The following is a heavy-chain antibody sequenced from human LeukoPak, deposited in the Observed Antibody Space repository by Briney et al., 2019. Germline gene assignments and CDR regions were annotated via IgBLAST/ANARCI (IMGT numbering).Heavy chain of an antibody. J-gene: IGHJ6*02. D-gene: IGHD6-13*01. CDR2: IWYDGSNK. CDR1: GFTFSSYG. V-gene: IGHV3-33*01. CDR3: ARDRELVRYYGMDV. Sequence: GGSLRLSCAASGFTFSSYGMHWVRQAPGKGLEWVAVIWYDGSNKYYADSVKGRFTISRDNSKNALYLQMNSLRTEDTAVYYCARDRELVRYYGMDVWGQGTTVTVSS.